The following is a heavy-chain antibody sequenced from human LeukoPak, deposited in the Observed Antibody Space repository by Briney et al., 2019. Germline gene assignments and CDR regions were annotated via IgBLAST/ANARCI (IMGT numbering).Heavy chain of an antibody. CDR3: ARPGIAATGNAFDI. J-gene: IGHJ3*02. CDR1: GGSISSYY. CDR2: IYYTGST. Sequence: SETLSLTCTVSGGSISSYYWSWIRQPAGKGLEWIGYIYYTGSTNYNPSLKSRVTISVDTYKNQFSLKLSSATAADAAVYYCARPGIAATGNAFDIWGQGTMVAVSS. D-gene: IGHD6-13*01. V-gene: IGHV4-59*08.